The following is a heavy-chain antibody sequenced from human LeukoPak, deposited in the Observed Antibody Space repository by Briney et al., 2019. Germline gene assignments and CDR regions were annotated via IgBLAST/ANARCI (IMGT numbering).Heavy chain of an antibody. D-gene: IGHD2-2*01. CDR3: AKGLGTSSGRWFDP. CDR2: ISGGGGGT. V-gene: IGHV3-23*01. CDR1: GFTFSSYA. J-gene: IGHJ5*02. Sequence: PGGSLRLSCAASGFTFSSYAMSWVRQAPGKGLEWVSAISGGGGGTFYADSVKGRFTISRDNSKNTLYLQMNTLRAGDTALYYCAKGLGTSSGRWFDPWGQGTLVTVSS.